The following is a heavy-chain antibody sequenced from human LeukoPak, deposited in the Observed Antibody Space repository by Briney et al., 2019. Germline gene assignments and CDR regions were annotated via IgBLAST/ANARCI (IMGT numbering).Heavy chain of an antibody. J-gene: IGHJ4*02. CDR2: IIPIFGTA. CDR1: GGTFSSYA. D-gene: IGHD2-2*01. Sequence: ASVKVSCKASGGTFSSYAISWVRQAPGQGLEWMGGIIPIFGTANYAQKFQGRVTITADESTSTAYMELSSPRSEDTAVYYCAAEDYCSSTSCGSDYWGQGTLVTVSS. CDR3: AAEDYCSSTSCGSDY. V-gene: IGHV1-69*13.